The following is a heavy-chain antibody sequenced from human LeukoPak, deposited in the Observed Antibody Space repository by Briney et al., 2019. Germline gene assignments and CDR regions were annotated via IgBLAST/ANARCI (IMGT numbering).Heavy chain of an antibody. CDR2: INANTADA. CDR1: GYTFIAHY. Sequence: ASVKVSCKASGYTFIAHYIHWMRQAPGQGLEWMGWINANTADANYAQKFQGRVTLTRDTSISTVYLEVTSVRSDDSAVCYCVRLGIGTFDWGQGTLVTVSS. D-gene: IGHD3-16*01. J-gene: IGHJ4*02. CDR3: VRLGIGTFD. V-gene: IGHV1-2*02.